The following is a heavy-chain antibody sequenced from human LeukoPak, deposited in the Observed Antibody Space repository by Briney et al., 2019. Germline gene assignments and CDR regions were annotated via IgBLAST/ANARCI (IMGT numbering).Heavy chain of an antibody. CDR2: SHAGNGDT. V-gene: IGHV1-3*02. J-gene: IGHJ6*02. Sequence: ASVKVSCKASGYTFTSSAIHWVRQAPGHRLEWLGWSHAGNGDTKYSPEFQGRFTISSDTSASTAYMELSSLRSEGMAVYYCARGAYYGMDVWGQGTTVTVSS. CDR3: ARGAYYGMDV. CDR1: GYTFTSSA.